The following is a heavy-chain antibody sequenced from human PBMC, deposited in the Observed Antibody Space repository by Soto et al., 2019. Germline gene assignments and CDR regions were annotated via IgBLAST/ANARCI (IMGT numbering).Heavy chain of an antibody. CDR3: AKLMIGVGASSAFDF. V-gene: IGHV3-23*01. D-gene: IGHD1-26*01. J-gene: IGHJ3*01. CDR2: ISGSGGST. CDR1: AFNFNSYS. Sequence: EVQLLESGGGLVQPGGSLRLSCAASAFNFNSYSMTWVRQAPGKGLEWVSVISGSGGSTWYADSVKGRFSISRDNSKNTLYLQMNSLRADDTALYYCAKLMIGVGASSAFDFWGQGTMVTVSS.